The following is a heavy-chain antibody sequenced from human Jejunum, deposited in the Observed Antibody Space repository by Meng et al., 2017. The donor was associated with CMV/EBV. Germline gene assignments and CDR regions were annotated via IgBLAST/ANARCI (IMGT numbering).Heavy chain of an antibody. CDR2: IYYTGST. Sequence: SGGSITNYYWSWIRQTPGKGLEWIGYIYYTGSTNYNPSLKSRVTISVDTSKNQFSLKLSSVTAADTAVYYCARDNVVHYYYGLDVWGQGTTVTVSS. CDR3: ARDNVVHYYYGLDV. CDR1: GGSITNYY. J-gene: IGHJ6*02. V-gene: IGHV4-59*01. D-gene: IGHD2-21*01.